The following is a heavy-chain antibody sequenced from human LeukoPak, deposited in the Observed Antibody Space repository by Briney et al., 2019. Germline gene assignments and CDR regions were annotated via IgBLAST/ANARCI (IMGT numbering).Heavy chain of an antibody. CDR2: IYSGGDT. CDR1: GFTVSSNH. V-gene: IGHV3-53*01. D-gene: IGHD3-22*01. CDR3: ARGSLYYYDSSGYYFDY. Sequence: PGGSLRLSCAASGFTVSSNHMSWVRQAPGKGLEWVSVIYSGGDTYYADSVKGRFTISRDNSKNTVYIQMNSLRAEDTAVYYCARGSLYYYDSSGYYFDYWGQGTLVTVSS. J-gene: IGHJ4*02.